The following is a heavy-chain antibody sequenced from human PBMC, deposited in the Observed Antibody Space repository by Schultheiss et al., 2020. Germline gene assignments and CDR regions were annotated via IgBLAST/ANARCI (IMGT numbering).Heavy chain of an antibody. CDR1: GGSISSYY. D-gene: IGHD5-24*01. Sequence: LSLTCTVSGGSISSYYWSWIRQLTGKGLEWVGFIRSKAYGGTTEYAASVKGRFTISRDDSKSIAYLQMNSLKTEDTAVYYCTRENGWLQSFFDYWGQGTLVNVYS. CDR2: IRSKAYGGTT. J-gene: IGHJ4*02. CDR3: TRENGWLQSFFDY. V-gene: IGHV3-49*03.